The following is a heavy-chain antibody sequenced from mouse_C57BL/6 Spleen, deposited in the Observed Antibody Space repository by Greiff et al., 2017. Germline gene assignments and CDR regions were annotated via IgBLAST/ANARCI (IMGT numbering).Heavy chain of an antibody. J-gene: IGHJ4*01. CDR1: GYSFTDYN. Sequence: VQLQPSGPELVKPGASVKISCKASGYSFTDYNMNWVKQSNGKSLEWIGDINPNYGTTTYNQQFKGKATLSVDQSSSTAYMQLNILTSEDSAVYYCARVGMTTVGDDYYAIDYWGKGTSVTVAS. CDR2: INPNYGTT. CDR3: ARVGMTTVGDDYYAIDY. D-gene: IGHD1-1*01. V-gene: IGHV1-39*01.